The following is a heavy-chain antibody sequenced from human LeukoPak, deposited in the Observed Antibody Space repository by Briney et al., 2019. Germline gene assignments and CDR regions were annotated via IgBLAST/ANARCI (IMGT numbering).Heavy chain of an antibody. CDR2: ISGSGDST. CDR3: ASDYFLDY. J-gene: IGHJ4*02. CDR1: GFTFNSDA. Sequence: GGSLRLSCAASGFTFNSDAMSWVRQAPGKGLEWVSAISGSGDSTYYADSAKGRFTISRDNSMNTLYLQMNSLRADDTAVYYCASDYFLDYWGQGTLVTVSS. V-gene: IGHV3-23*01. D-gene: IGHD6-25*01.